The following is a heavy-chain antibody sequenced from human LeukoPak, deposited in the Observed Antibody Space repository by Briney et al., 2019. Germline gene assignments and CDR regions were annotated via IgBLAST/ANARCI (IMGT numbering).Heavy chain of an antibody. CDR2: MNPNSGNT. J-gene: IGHJ4*02. Sequence: ASVKVSCKASGYTFTSYDINWVRQATGQGLEWMGWMNPNSGNTDYAQKFQGRVTMTRDTSISTAYMELSRLRSDDTAVYYCARGLWGTYYFDYWGQGTLVTVSS. D-gene: IGHD3-16*01. CDR1: GYTFTSYD. CDR3: ARGLWGTYYFDY. V-gene: IGHV1-8*01.